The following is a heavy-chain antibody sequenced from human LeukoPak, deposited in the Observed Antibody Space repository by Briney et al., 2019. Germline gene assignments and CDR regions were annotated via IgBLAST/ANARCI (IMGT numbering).Heavy chain of an antibody. CDR1: GGTFSSYA. J-gene: IGHJ4*02. V-gene: IGHV1-2*02. CDR3: ARDLRGVDTAMAQTLYLN. Sequence: GASVKVSCKASGGTFSSYAISWVRQAPGQGLEWMGWINPNSGGTNYAQKFQGRVTMTRDTSISTAYMDLSRLRSDDTAVYYCARDLRGVDTAMAQTLYLNWGQGTLATVSS. CDR2: INPNSGGT. D-gene: IGHD5-18*01.